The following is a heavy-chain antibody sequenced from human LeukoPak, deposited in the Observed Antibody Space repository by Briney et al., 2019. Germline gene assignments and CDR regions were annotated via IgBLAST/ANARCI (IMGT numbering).Heavy chain of an antibody. CDR3: ARDSLSYSSSWYDLGY. V-gene: IGHV1-69*05. D-gene: IGHD6-13*01. J-gene: IGHJ4*02. Sequence: GASVKVSCKASGGTFSSYAISWVRQAPGQGLEWMGWIIPIFGTANYAQKFQGRVTITTDESTSTAYMELSSLRSEDTAVYYCARDSLSYSSSWYDLGYWGQRTLVTVSS. CDR2: IIPIFGTA. CDR1: GGTFSSYA.